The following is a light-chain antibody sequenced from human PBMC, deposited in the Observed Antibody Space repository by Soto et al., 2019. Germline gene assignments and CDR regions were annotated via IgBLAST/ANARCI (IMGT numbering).Light chain of an antibody. Sequence: QSALTQPRSVSGSPGQSVTISCTGTSSDVGGYNYVSWYQQHPGKAPKLMIYYVSHRPSGVSYRFSGSKSGNTASLTISGLQAEDEADYYCSSYTSINSYVFGTGTKVTVL. V-gene: IGLV2-14*03. CDR2: YVS. CDR3: SSYTSINSYV. CDR1: SSDVGGYNY. J-gene: IGLJ1*01.